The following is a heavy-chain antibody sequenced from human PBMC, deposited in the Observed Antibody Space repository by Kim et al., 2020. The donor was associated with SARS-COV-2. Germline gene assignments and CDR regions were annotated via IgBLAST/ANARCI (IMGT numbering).Heavy chain of an antibody. CDR3: AKDLNWGSGY. CDR2: T. D-gene: IGHD7-27*01. J-gene: IGHJ4*02. V-gene: IGHV3-23*01. Sequence: TYYPDTVRGRFTISRDNSKVTLYLQMNSLRAEDTAVYYCAKDLNWGSGYWGQGTLVTVSS.